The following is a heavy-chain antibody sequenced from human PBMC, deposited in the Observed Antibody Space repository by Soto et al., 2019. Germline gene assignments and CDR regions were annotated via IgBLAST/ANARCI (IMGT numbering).Heavy chain of an antibody. CDR1: VGTFSSYA. D-gene: IGHD3-22*01. J-gene: IGHJ5*02. CDR2: IIPIFGTA. Sequence: QVQLVQSGAEVKKPGSSVKVSCKASVGTFSSYAITWVRQAPGQGLEWMGGIIPIFGTANYAQKFKGRVTITADEATSTAYMELSSRRYEDTAVYYCARDRGPSSGYYPYWFDPWGQGTLVTVSS. CDR3: ARDRGPSSGYYPYWFDP. V-gene: IGHV1-69*12.